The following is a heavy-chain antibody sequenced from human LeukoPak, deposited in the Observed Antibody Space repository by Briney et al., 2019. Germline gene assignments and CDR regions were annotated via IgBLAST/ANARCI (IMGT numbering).Heavy chain of an antibody. CDR1: GGSIKSFDYY. V-gene: IGHV4-30-4*01. D-gene: IGHD3-10*01. CDR3: ARAPPMATQRYYFDY. Sequence: SETLSLTCTVSGGSIKSFDYYWSWIRQSPGKGLEWIGYIYYSGSTYYNPSLKSRVTISLDTSKNQFSLKVRSMTAADTAVYYCARAPPMATQRYYFDYWGQGTLVTVSS. J-gene: IGHJ4*02. CDR2: IYYSGST.